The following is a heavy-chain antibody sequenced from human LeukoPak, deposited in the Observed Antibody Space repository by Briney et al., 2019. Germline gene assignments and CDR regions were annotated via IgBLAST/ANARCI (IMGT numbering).Heavy chain of an antibody. V-gene: IGHV5-10-1*01. J-gene: IGHJ4*02. Sequence: GESLKISCKGSGYSFTSYWISWVRQMPGKGLEWMGRIDPSDSYTNYSPSFQGHVTISADKSISTAYLQWSSLKASDTAMYYCARRVGYYYDSSGYYGNWGQGTLVTVSS. CDR2: IDPSDSYT. CDR1: GYSFTSYW. CDR3: ARRVGYYYDSSGYYGN. D-gene: IGHD3-22*01.